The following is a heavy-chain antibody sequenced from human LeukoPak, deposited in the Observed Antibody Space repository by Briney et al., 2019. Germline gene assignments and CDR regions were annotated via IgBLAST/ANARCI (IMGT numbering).Heavy chain of an antibody. Sequence: PSETLSLTCTVSGGSISSSSYYWGWIRQPPGKGLEWIGSIYYSGSTYYNPSLKSRVTISVDTSKNQFSLKLSSVTAADTAVYYCARSGRPLRYWGQGTLVTVSS. CDR1: GGSISSSSYY. CDR3: ARSGRPLRY. CDR2: IYYSGST. D-gene: IGHD1-26*01. V-gene: IGHV4-39*07. J-gene: IGHJ4*02.